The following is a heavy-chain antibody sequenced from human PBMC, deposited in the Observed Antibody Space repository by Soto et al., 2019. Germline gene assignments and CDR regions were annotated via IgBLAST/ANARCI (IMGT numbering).Heavy chain of an antibody. CDR1: GGTFVSSA. CDR3: AKKNPHGDSNKAWLDP. V-gene: IGHV1-69*01. J-gene: IGHJ5*02. D-gene: IGHD2-8*01. Sequence: QVQLLQSGAELREPGSSVRVSCTPSGGTFVSSAFAWVRQAPGGKIEWMGGIIPILESTKYAEKFLGRLTIRADDSSRTAYLELSSLTFDDTAVYFCAKKNPHGDSNKAWLDPWGQGTLVTVST. CDR2: IIPILEST.